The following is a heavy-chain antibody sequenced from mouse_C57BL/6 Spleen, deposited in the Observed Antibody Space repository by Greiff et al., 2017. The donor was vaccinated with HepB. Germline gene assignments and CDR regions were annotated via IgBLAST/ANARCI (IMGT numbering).Heavy chain of an antibody. V-gene: IGHV1-26*01. CDR3: ARPPYDYDEYLFAY. J-gene: IGHJ3*01. CDR2: INPNNGGT. Sequence: EVQLQQSGPELVKPGASVKISCKASGYTFTDYYMNWVKQSHGKSLEWIGDINPNNGGTSYNQKFKGKATLTVDKSSSTAYMGLRSLTSEDSAVYYCARPPYDYDEYLFAYWGQGTLVTVSA. D-gene: IGHD2-4*01. CDR1: GYTFTDYY.